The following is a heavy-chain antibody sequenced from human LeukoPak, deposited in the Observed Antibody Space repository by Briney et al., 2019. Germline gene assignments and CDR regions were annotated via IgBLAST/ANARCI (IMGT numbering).Heavy chain of an antibody. CDR3: AKASTFGELNRPFDY. D-gene: IGHD3-10*01. J-gene: IGHJ4*02. CDR1: GFTFSSDA. CDR2: ISGGGGTT. V-gene: IGHV3-23*01. Sequence: GGSLRLSCAASGFTFSSDAMSWVRQAPGKGLEWVSTISGGGGTTYYSDSVKGRFTISRDNSKNTLFLQMNSLRAEDTAVYYCAKASTFGELNRPFDYWGQGTLVTVSS.